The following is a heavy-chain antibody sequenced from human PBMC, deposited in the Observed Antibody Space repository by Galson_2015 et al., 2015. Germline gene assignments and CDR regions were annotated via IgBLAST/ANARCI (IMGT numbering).Heavy chain of an antibody. D-gene: IGHD6-25*01. CDR3: ARSLGAWAALYGSDV. J-gene: IGHJ6*02. CDR2: IYPGDDDV. V-gene: IGHV5-51*01. Sequence: QSGAEVTKPGESLKVSCQGSGYDFTTYWITWVRQMPGKGLEWMGNIYPGDDDVRYNPSFQGQVTISADKSRDTAYVQWSSLKAWDTAASFCARSLGAWAALYGSDVWGQGTPGSVAS. CDR1: GYDFTTYW.